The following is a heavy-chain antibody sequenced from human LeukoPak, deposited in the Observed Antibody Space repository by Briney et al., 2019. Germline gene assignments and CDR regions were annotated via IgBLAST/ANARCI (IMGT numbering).Heavy chain of an antibody. CDR1: GGTFSSYA. CDR2: IIPIFGTA. Sequence: SVKVSCKASGGTFSSYAISWVRQAPGQGLEWMGRIIPIFGTANYAQKFQGRVTITTDESTSTAYMELSSLRSEDTAVYYCARDRGGYCSGGSCYSLGWFDPWGRGTLVTVSS. D-gene: IGHD2-15*01. J-gene: IGHJ5*02. V-gene: IGHV1-69*05. CDR3: ARDRGGYCSGGSCYSLGWFDP.